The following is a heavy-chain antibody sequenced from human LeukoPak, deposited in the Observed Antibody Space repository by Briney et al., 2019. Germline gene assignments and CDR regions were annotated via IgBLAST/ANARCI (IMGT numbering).Heavy chain of an antibody. Sequence: ASVKVSCKASGYTFTGYYMHWERQAPGQGLEWMGWINPNSGGTNYAQKFQGRVTMTRDTSISTAYMELSRLRSDDTAVYYCARPDYGGNSENYYFDYWGQGTLDTVSS. CDR3: ARPDYGGNSENYYFDY. D-gene: IGHD4-23*01. V-gene: IGHV1-2*02. J-gene: IGHJ4*02. CDR2: INPNSGGT. CDR1: GYTFTGYY.